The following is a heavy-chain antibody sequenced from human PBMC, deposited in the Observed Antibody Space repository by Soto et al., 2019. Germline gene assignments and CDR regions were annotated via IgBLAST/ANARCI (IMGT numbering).Heavy chain of an antibody. CDR1: GYTFTGYY. J-gene: IGHJ3*02. CDR2: INPNSGGT. V-gene: IGHV1-2*02. CDR3: ARMDIVVVPAAILIHLEAAFDI. Sequence: ASVKVSCKASGYTFTGYYMHWVRQAPGQGLEWMGWINPNSGGTNYAQKFQGRVTMTRDMSISTAYMELSRLRSDDTAVYYCARMDIVVVPAAILIHLEAAFDIWGQGTMVTVSS. D-gene: IGHD2-2*02.